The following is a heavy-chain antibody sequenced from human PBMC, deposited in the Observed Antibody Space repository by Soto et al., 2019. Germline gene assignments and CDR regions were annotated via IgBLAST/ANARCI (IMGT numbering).Heavy chain of an antibody. V-gene: IGHV3-23*01. CDR3: AKDQMYYDFWSGYYAVGYFDY. CDR2: ISGSGDNT. D-gene: IGHD3-3*01. CDR1: GFTFSNYV. Sequence: PGGSLRLSCAASGFTFSNYVMSWVRQAPGKGLEWVSSISGSGDNTYYADSVKGRFTISRDNSKNTLYLQMNSLRAEDTAVYYCAKDQMYYDFWSGYYAVGYFDYWGQGTLVTVSS. J-gene: IGHJ4*02.